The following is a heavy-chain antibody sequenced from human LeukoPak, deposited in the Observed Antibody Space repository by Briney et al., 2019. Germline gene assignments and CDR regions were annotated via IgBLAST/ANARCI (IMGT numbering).Heavy chain of an antibody. CDR2: INSDGSRT. Sequence: GGSLRLSCAASGFTLSSYWMHWVRRAPGKGLVWVSRINSDGSRTSYADSVKGRFTMSRDNAKNTLYLQMNSLRAEDTAVYYCARDHGSDDAFDIWGQGTMVTVSS. CDR1: GFTLSSYW. J-gene: IGHJ3*02. V-gene: IGHV3-74*01. CDR3: ARDHGSDDAFDI.